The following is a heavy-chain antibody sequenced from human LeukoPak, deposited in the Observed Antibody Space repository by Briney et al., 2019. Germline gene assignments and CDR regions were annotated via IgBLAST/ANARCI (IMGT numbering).Heavy chain of an antibody. D-gene: IGHD6-13*01. CDR3: ARLLGTSAAGTYYYYGMDV. J-gene: IGHJ6*02. CDR2: IYYSGST. Sequence: SETLSLTCTVSGGSISSYYWSWIRQPPGKGLEWIGYIYYSGSTNYNPSLKSRVTISVDTSKNQFSLKLSSVTAADTAVYYCARLLGTSAAGTYYYYGMDVWGQGTTVTVSS. CDR1: GGSISSYY. V-gene: IGHV4-59*01.